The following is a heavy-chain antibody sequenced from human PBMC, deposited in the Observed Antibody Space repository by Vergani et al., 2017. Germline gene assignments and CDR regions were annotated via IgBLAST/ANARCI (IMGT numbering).Heavy chain of an antibody. CDR1: GGTFSSYA. CDR3: AREGRRVIAIHEWYFDL. V-gene: IGHV1-69*01. D-gene: IGHD2-21*01. Sequence: QVQLVQSGAEVKKPGSSVKVSCKASGGTFSSYAISWVRQAPGQGLEWMGGIIPIFGTANYAQKFQGRVTITADESTSTAYMELSSLRSEDTAVYYSAREGRRVIAIHEWYFDLWGRGTLVTVSS. J-gene: IGHJ2*01. CDR2: IIPIFGTA.